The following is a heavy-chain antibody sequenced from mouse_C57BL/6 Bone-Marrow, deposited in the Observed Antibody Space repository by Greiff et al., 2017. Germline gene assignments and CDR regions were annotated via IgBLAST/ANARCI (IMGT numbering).Heavy chain of an antibody. Sequence: EVHLVESGGGLVQPGGSLKLSCAASGFTFSDYYMYWVRQTPEKRLEWVAYISNGGGSTYDTDTVKGRFTISRENAKNTLYLQMSRQQSDDTAMYYCARQVRGYYFDYWGQGTTLTVSS. J-gene: IGHJ2*01. CDR2: ISNGGGST. V-gene: IGHV5-12*01. CDR1: GFTFSDYY. D-gene: IGHD2-13*01. CDR3: ARQVRGYYFDY.